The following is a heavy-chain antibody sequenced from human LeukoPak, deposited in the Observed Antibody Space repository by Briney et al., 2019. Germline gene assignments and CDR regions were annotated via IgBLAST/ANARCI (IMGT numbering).Heavy chain of an antibody. CDR2: IYYSGST. CDR3: ARVGQQQLVVDY. Sequence: NPSETLSLTCTVSGGSISSSSYYWGWIRQPPGKGLEWIGSIYYSGSTYYNPSLKSRVTISVDTSKNQFSLKLSSVTAADTAVYYCARVGQQQLVVDYWGQGTLVTVSS. D-gene: IGHD6-13*01. J-gene: IGHJ4*02. V-gene: IGHV4-39*07. CDR1: GGSISSSSYY.